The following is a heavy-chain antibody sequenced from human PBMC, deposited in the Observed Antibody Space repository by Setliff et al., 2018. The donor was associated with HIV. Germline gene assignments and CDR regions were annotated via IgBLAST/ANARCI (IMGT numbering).Heavy chain of an antibody. CDR2: INYRGRT. CDR3: ARRRIAAVFDL. J-gene: IGHJ4*02. Sequence: SETLSLTCTVSSGSISSAGYYWSWIRQHPGKGLEWIGNINYRGRTYYNPSLKSRVTMSVDTSKNQFSLSLNYVTVADTAVFFCARRRIAAVFDLWGQGVLVTVSS. CDR1: SGSISSAGYY. V-gene: IGHV4-39*07. D-gene: IGHD6-13*01.